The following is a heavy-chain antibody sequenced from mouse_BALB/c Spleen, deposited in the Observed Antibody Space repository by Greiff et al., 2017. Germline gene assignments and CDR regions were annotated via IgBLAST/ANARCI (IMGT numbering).Heavy chain of an antibody. D-gene: IGHD2-14*01. V-gene: IGHV2-6-7*01. CDR2: IWGDGST. J-gene: IGHJ3*01. CDR1: GFSLTGYG. Sequence: QVQLQQSGPGLVAPSQSLSITCTVSGFSLTGYGVNWVRQPPGKGLEWLGMIWGDGSTDYNSALKSRLSISKDNSKSQVFLKMNSLQTDDTARYYCAREGNYRYDEGAWFAYWGQGTLVTVSA. CDR3: AREGNYRYDEGAWFAY.